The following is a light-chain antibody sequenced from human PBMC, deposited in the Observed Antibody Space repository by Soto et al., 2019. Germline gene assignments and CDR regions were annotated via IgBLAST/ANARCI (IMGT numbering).Light chain of an antibody. J-gene: IGKJ1*01. V-gene: IGKV3D-7*01. CDR1: QSVSSSY. CDR2: GAS. Sequence: PGERVTLSCRASQSVSSSYLTWYQQKPGQAPRLLIYGASTRATSIPARFSGSGSGTDFTLTISSLQPDDFATYYCQQYNSYPWTFGQGTKVDIK. CDR3: QQYNSYPWT.